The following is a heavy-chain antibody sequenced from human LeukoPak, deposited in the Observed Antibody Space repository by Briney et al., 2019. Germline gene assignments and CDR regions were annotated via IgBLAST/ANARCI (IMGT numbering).Heavy chain of an antibody. Sequence: PGGSLRLSCAASGFTFSSYWMTWVRQAPGKGLEWVANIKQDGSAKYTLDSVKGRFTISRDNAKNSLYLQMNSLRAEDTAIYYCARGRGSLDYWGQGALVTVSS. V-gene: IGHV3-7*04. CDR2: IKQDGSAK. J-gene: IGHJ4*02. CDR3: ARGRGSLDY. CDR1: GFTFSSYW. D-gene: IGHD6-25*01.